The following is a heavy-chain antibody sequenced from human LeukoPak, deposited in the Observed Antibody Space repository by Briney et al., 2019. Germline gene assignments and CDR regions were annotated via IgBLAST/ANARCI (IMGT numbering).Heavy chain of an antibody. D-gene: IGHD6-19*01. CDR1: GYSISSGYF. V-gene: IGHV4-38-2*02. CDR2: VYYDGRT. CDR3: ATGYASGWTSDFAY. Sequence: PSETLSLTCTVSGYSISSGYFWDWIRQPPGKGLEWIGTVYYDGRTYYNPSVKSRATLSKDTSDNRFSLDLRSVTASDTAVYYCATGYASGWTSDFAYWGQGILVTVSP. J-gene: IGHJ4*02.